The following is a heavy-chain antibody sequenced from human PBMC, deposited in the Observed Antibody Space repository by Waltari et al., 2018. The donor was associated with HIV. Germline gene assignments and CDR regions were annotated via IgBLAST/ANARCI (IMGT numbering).Heavy chain of an antibody. CDR3: ARGGYGWLPDGY. V-gene: IGHV3-30-3*01. CDR2: ISYDGSNK. D-gene: IGHD5-18*01. Sequence: VQPGRSLRLSCAASGFTFSSYAIHWVRQAPGKGLEWVAVISYDGSNKYYADSVKGRFTISRDNSKNTLYLQMNSLRAEDTAVYYCARGGYGWLPDGYWGQGTLVTVSS. CDR1: GFTFSSYA. J-gene: IGHJ4*02.